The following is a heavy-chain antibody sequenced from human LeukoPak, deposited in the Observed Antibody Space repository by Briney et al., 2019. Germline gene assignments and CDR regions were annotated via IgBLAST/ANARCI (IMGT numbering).Heavy chain of an antibody. CDR1: GFTFSSYA. D-gene: IGHD3-10*01. J-gene: IGHJ6*02. CDR2: ISGSGGST. CDR3: AKAHYYGSYYGMDV. Sequence: GGSLRLSCAASGFTFSSYAMSWVRQAPGKGLEWVSAISGSGGSTYYADSVKGRFTISRDNSKNTLYLQVNSLRAEDTAVYYCAKAHYYGSYYGMDVWGQGTTVTVSS. V-gene: IGHV3-23*01.